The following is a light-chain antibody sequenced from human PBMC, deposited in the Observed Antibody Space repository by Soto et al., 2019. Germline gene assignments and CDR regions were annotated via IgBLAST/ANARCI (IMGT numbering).Light chain of an antibody. CDR2: KAS. CDR3: QQYNSYSRT. CDR1: QSISSW. J-gene: IGKJ1*01. Sequence: DLQMTQSPSSLSASVGDRVTITCRASQSISSWLARYQQKPGKAPKLLIYKASSLESGVPSRFSGSGSGTEFTLTISSLQPDDFATYYCQQYNSYSRTFGQGTKV. V-gene: IGKV1-5*03.